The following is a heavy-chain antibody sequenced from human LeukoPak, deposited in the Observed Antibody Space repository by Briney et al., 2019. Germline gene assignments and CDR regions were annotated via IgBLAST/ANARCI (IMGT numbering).Heavy chain of an antibody. J-gene: IGHJ6*03. V-gene: IGHV1-2*02. CDR1: GYTFTGYY. D-gene: IGHD2-2*01. CDR2: INPNSGGT. CDR3: ARELFVVVPAASYYYYYYYMDV. Sequence: ASVKVSCKASGYTFTGYYMHWVRQAPGQGPEWMGWINPNSGGTNYAQKFRGRVTMTRDTSISTVYMELSRLRSDDTAVYYCARELFVVVPAASYYYYYYYMDVWGKGTTVTVSS.